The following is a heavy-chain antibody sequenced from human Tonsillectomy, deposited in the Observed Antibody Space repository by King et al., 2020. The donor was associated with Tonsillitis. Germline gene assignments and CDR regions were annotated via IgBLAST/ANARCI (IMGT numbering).Heavy chain of an antibody. D-gene: IGHD7-27*01. J-gene: IGHJ4*02. CDR2: ISGSGDIT. CDR3: GKGGWGTVFDY. V-gene: IGHV3-23*04. Sequence: VQLVESGGGLVQPGGSLRLSCAASGFTFSSYAMNWVRQAPGKGLEWVSTISGSGDITYYADSVKGRFTVSRDNSRSTLYLQINSLRVEDTAIYYCGKGGWGTVFDYWGQGTLVTVS. CDR1: GFTFSSYA.